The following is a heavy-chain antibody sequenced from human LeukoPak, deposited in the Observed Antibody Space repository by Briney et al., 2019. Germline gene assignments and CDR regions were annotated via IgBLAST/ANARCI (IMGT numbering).Heavy chain of an antibody. CDR3: ARVKYGSGSLTLDV. CDR2: MNPNSGNT. D-gene: IGHD3-10*01. CDR1: GYTFTGYY. Sequence: ASVKVSCKASGYTFTGYYMHWVRQATGQGLEWMGWMNPNSGNTGYAQKFQGRVTMTRNTSISTAYMELSSLRSEDTAVYYCARVKYGSGSLTLDVWGKGTTVTVSS. J-gene: IGHJ6*04. V-gene: IGHV1-8*02.